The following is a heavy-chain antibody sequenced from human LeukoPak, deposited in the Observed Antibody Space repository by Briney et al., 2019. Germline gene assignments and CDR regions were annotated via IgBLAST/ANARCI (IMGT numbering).Heavy chain of an antibody. J-gene: IGHJ3*02. Sequence: PGGSLRLSCAASGFTFSSYAMSWVRQAPGKGLEWVSAISGSGGSTYYADSVKGRFTISRDNSKNTMFLQMNSLRVDDTAIYYCARETTVTFPDVFDTWGQGTMVTVSS. V-gene: IGHV3-23*01. CDR3: ARETTVTFPDVFDT. CDR2: ISGSGGST. D-gene: IGHD4-17*01. CDR1: GFTFSSYA.